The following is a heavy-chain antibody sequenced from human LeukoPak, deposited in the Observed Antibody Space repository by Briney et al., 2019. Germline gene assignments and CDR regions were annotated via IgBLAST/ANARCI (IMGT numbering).Heavy chain of an antibody. CDR1: RFTFDDYA. CDR3: AKDFKYYDSSGYLDY. CDR2: ISWNSGSI. Sequence: PGGSLRLSCAASRFTFDDYAMHWVRQAPGKGLEWVSGISWNSGSIGYADSVKGRFTISRDNAKNSLYLQMNSLRAEDRGFYCCAKDFKYYDSSGYLDYWGQGTLVTVSS. D-gene: IGHD3-22*01. V-gene: IGHV3-9*01. J-gene: IGHJ4*02.